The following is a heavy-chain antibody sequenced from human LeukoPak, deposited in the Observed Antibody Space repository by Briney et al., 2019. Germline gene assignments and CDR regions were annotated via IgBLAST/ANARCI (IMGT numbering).Heavy chain of an antibody. D-gene: IGHD3-22*01. CDR3: AKAVDGRGYYFERGADF. J-gene: IGHJ4*02. Sequence: GGSLRLSCTASDFILSTYAMSWVRQAPGKGLECVSSICGNGAHPYYADSVRGRFSISRDFSRNAVFLQMSSLRVEDTATYYCAKAVDGRGYYFERGADFWGQGTMVTVSS. CDR2: ICGNGAHP. V-gene: IGHV3-23*01. CDR1: DFILSTYA.